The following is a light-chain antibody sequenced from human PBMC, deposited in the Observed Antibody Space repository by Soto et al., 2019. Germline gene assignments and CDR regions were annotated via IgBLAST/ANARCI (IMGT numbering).Light chain of an antibody. V-gene: IGKV3-20*01. J-gene: IGKJ1*01. CDR3: KQYGSPPRT. CDR2: VAS. Sequence: VLTQSPGTLSLSPWERATLSCRASQSVSNSYLAWYQQTPGQAPRLLMYVASSRATGIPDMFSGSGSGADFTLTIRRLEPEYFAVYYCKQYGSPPRTFVQKPKVDI. CDR1: QSVSNSY.